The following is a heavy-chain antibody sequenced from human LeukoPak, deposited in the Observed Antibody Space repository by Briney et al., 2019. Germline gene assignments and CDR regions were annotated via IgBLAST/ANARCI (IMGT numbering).Heavy chain of an antibody. V-gene: IGHV3-9*01. CDR3: AGRTGEGGPPDY. Sequence: GRSLRLSCAASGFTFDDYAMHWVRQAPGKGLEWVSGISWNSGSIGYADSVKGRFTISRDNAKNSLHLQMNSLRAEDTAVYYCAGRTGEGGPPDYWGQGTLVTVSS. CDR1: GFTFDDYA. CDR2: ISWNSGSI. D-gene: IGHD7-27*01. J-gene: IGHJ4*02.